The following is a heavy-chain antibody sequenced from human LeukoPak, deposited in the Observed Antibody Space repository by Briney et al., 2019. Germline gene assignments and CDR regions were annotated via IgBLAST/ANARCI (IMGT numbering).Heavy chain of an antibody. CDR3: ARPRWLRSENWFDP. V-gene: IGHV4-39*01. J-gene: IGHJ5*02. D-gene: IGHD5-12*01. CDR2: IYYSGST. CDR1: GGSISSSRDY. Sequence: SETLSLTCTVSGGSISSSRDYWAWLRQPPGKGLEWIANIYYSGSTYYSPSLKSRVTISVDTSKNQFSLKLSSVTAADTAVYYCARPRWLRSENWFDPWGQGTLVTVSS.